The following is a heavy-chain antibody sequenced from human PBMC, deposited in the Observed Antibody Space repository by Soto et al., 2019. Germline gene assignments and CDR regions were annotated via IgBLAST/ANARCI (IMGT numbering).Heavy chain of an antibody. D-gene: IGHD3-10*01. CDR2: INSDGSST. V-gene: IGHV3-74*01. Sequence: GGSLRLSCAASGFTFSSYWMHWVRQAPGKGLVWVSRINSDGSSTSYADSVKGRFTISRDNAKNTLYLQMNRLRAEDTAVYYCARVVPYYYGSGRPNHAFAIWGQGTMVTVS. J-gene: IGHJ3*02. CDR3: ARVVPYYYGSGRPNHAFAI. CDR1: GFTFSSYW.